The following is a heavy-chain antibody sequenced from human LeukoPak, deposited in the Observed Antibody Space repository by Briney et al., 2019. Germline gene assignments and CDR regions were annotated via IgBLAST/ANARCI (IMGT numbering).Heavy chain of an antibody. CDR2: ISAYNGNT. J-gene: IGHJ4*02. CDR1: GYTFTSYG. CDR3: ARGRRATDFDY. Sequence: GASVKVSCKASGYTFTSYGISWVRQAPGQGLEWMGWISAYNGNTNYAQKLQGRVTMTRDTSISTAYMELSRLRSDDTAVYYCARGRRATDFDYWGQGTLVTVSS. D-gene: IGHD5-12*01. V-gene: IGHV1-18*01.